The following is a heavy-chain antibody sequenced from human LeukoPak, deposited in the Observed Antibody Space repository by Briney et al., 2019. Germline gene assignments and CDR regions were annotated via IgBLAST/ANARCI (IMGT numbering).Heavy chain of an antibody. CDR1: GFTFSTYG. CDR3: ARGGDFEKPFFDY. CDR2: IWYDGSKK. V-gene: IGHV3-33*01. J-gene: IGHJ4*02. D-gene: IGHD4-17*01. Sequence: GGSLRLSCAASGFTFSTYGMNWVRQAPGKGLERVAVIWYDGSKKYYADSVKGRFTISRDNSKNTLYLQMNSLRAEDTAVYYCARGGDFEKPFFDYWGQGTLVTVSS.